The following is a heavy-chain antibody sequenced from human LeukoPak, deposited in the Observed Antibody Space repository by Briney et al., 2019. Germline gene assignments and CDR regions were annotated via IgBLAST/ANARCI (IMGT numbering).Heavy chain of an antibody. Sequence: SKTLSLTCTVSGGSISSYYWSWIRQPPGKGLEWIGYIYYSGSTNYNPSLKSRVTISVDTSKNQFSLKLSSVTAADTAVYYCARVITMVRGVSSWFDPWGQGTLVTVSS. CDR1: GGSISSYY. D-gene: IGHD3-10*01. J-gene: IGHJ5*02. CDR3: ARVITMVRGVSSWFDP. V-gene: IGHV4-59*01. CDR2: IYYSGST.